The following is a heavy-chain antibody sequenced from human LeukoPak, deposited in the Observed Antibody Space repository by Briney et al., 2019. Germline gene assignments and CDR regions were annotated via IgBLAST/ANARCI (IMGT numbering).Heavy chain of an antibody. CDR3: ARGVCGGDCYFNY. Sequence: GGSLRLSCAASGFTFSDYYMSWIRQAPGKGLEWVSYISSSSYTNYADSVKGRFTISRDNAKNSLYLQMNSLRAEDTAVYYCARGVCGGDCYFNYWGQGTLVTVSS. CDR2: ISSSSYT. D-gene: IGHD2-21*02. J-gene: IGHJ4*02. V-gene: IGHV3-11*05. CDR1: GFTFSDYY.